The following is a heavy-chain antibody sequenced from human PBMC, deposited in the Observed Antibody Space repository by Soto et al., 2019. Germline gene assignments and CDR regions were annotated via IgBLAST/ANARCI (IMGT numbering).Heavy chain of an antibody. J-gene: IGHJ4*02. CDR2: ISWNSGDI. D-gene: IGHD2-2*03. CDR3: AKDNDLDRDGPFDY. V-gene: IGHV3-9*01. CDR1: GFSFDDYG. Sequence: EMQLVESGGGSVQPGRSLRLSCAASGFSFDDYGMHWVRQGPGKGLEWVSGISWNSGDIYYADSVEGRFTISRDNAKKSLYLQMNSLRTEDTALYYCAKDNDLDRDGPFDYWGQGILVTVSS.